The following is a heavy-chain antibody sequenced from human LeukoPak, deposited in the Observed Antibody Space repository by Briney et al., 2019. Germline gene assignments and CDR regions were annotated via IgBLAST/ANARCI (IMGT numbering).Heavy chain of an antibody. J-gene: IGHJ5*02. CDR2: IYSGGST. V-gene: IGHV3-66*01. D-gene: IGHD3-22*01. CDR3: ARDLFNYYDSSGYPRGGHWFDP. CDR1: GFTVSRNY. Sequence: GGSLRLSCAASGFTVSRNYMSWVRQAPGKGLEWVSVIYSGGSTYYADSVKGRFTISRDNSKNTLYLQVNSLRAEDTAVYYCARDLFNYYDSSGYPRGGHWFDPWGQGTLVTVSS.